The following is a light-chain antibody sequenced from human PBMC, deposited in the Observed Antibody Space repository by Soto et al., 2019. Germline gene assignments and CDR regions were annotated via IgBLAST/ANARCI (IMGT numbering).Light chain of an antibody. CDR2: DVN. J-gene: IGLJ1*01. V-gene: IGLV2-14*03. CDR1: SSDVGSYNY. CDR3: SSYSSSSTLCV. Sequence: QSALTQPRSVSGSPGQSITISCTGSSSDVGSYNYVSWYQQHPGQAPKFMIYDVNKRPSGVSHRFSGSKSGNRASLTISGLQAEDEADYYCSSYSSSSTLCVFGTGTKVTVL.